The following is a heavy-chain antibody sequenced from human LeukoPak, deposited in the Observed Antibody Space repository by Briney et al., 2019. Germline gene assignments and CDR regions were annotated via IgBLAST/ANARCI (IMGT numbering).Heavy chain of an antibody. CDR3: ARPYSGSYPYFDY. CDR2: INPYNGNT. CDR1: GYTFTTYG. Sequence: ASAKVSCKASGYTFTTYGISWVRQAPGQGLEWMGWINPYNGNTNYAQKLRGRVTVTTDTSTSTAYMELRSLRSDDTAVYYCARPYSGSYPYFDYWGQGTLVTVSS. V-gene: IGHV1-18*01. J-gene: IGHJ4*02. D-gene: IGHD1-26*01.